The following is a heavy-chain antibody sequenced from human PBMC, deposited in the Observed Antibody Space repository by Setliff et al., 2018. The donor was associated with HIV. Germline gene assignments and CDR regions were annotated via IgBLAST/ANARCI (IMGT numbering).Heavy chain of an antibody. CDR3: ARVQMAYAAFDV. CDR1: GGAISTYY. J-gene: IGHJ3*01. V-gene: IGHV4-59*01. Sequence: ETLSLTCTVSGGAISTYYWSWIRQPPGKGLEWIGSIYFTGSSENNPSLKSRVTLSVDTSKHQFSLKLSSVTAADTAVYYCARVQMAYAAFDVWGQGTMVTVSS. CDR2: IYFTGSS. D-gene: IGHD4-17*01.